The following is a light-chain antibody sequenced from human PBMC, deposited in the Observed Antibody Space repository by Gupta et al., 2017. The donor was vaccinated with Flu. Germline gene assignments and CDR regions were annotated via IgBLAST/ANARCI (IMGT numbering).Light chain of an antibody. CDR2: RAS. V-gene: IGKV1-5*03. CDR3: QQYYSYPYS. J-gene: IGKJ2*03. Sequence: DLQIAQSPSTLSASVGDRVTITCRASQTLSGWLAWYQQKPGKAPNLLIYRASSLESGVPSRFSGSGSGTEFILTISSLQPDDSASYYCQQYYSYPYSFGQGTKLEIK. CDR1: QTLSGW.